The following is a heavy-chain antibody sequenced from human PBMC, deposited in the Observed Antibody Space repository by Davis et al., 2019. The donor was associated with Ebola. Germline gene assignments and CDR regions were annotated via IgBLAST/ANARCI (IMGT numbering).Heavy chain of an antibody. D-gene: IGHD3-3*01. CDR2: IHQSGNP. CDR3: ARGPRFLEWLLLATDAFDI. V-gene: IGHV4-34*01. Sequence: MPSETLSLTCDVYGGSFSGYFWSWIRQSPGKGLEWIGDIHQSGNPNYNTSLKSRVTISVETSKNQFSLKLSSVTAADTAVYYCARGPRFLEWLLLATDAFDIWGQGTMVTVSS. J-gene: IGHJ3*02. CDR1: GGSFSGYF.